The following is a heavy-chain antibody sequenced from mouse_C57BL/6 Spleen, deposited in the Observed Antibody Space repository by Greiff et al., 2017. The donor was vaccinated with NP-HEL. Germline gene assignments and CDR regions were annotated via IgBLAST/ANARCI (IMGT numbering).Heavy chain of an antibody. Sequence: QVQLQQPGAELVKPGASVKLSCKASGYTFTSYWMQWVKQRPGQGLEWIGEIDPSDSYTNYNQKFKGKATLTVDTSSSTAYMQLSSLTSEDSAVYYCARSRGKSYFDYWGQGTTLTVSS. CDR1: GYTFTSYW. J-gene: IGHJ2*01. CDR3: ARSRGKSYFDY. CDR2: IDPSDSYT. V-gene: IGHV1-50*01. D-gene: IGHD3-3*01.